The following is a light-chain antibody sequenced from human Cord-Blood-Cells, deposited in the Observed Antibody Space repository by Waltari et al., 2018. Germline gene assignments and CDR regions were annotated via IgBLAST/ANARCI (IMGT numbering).Light chain of an antibody. V-gene: IGKV3-15*01. J-gene: IGKJ1*01. CDR1: QSVSSN. Sequence: EIVMTQSPATLSVSPGERATLSCRASQSVSSNLAWYQQTPGQAPRLLIYVASTKATGIPARFSGSGSGTEFTLTISSLQSEDFAVYYCQQYNIWPPWTFGQGTKVEIK. CDR2: VAS. CDR3: QQYNIWPPWT.